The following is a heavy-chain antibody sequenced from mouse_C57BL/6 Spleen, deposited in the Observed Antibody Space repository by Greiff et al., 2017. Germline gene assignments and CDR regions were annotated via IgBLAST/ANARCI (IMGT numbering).Heavy chain of an antibody. CDR3: ARGSLSPLDY. CDR1: GYAFSSSW. CDR2: IYPGDGDT. J-gene: IGHJ2*01. Sequence: VQLQQSGPELVKPGASVKISCKASGYAFSSSWMNWVKQRPGKGLEWIGRIYPGDGDTNYNGKFKGKATLTSDKSSSTAYMQLSSLTSEDSAVYFCARGSLSPLDYWGQGTTLTVSS. V-gene: IGHV1-82*01. D-gene: IGHD1-1*01.